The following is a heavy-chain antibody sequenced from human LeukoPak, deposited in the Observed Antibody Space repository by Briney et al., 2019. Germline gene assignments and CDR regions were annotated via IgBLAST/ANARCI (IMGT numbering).Heavy chain of an antibody. V-gene: IGHV3-7*03. CDR2: IREDGSEK. Sequence: GGSLRLSCAASGFTFSPYWMTWVRQAPGKGLEWVASIREDGSEKYYVDSVKGRFTISRDNAQKSLYLEMNSLRVEDTAVYYCARAVTSTEGYWGQGTLVTVSS. CDR3: ARAVTSTEGY. J-gene: IGHJ4*02. CDR1: GFTFSPYW.